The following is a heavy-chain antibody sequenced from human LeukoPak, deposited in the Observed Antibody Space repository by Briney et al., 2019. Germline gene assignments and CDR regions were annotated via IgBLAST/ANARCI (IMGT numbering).Heavy chain of an antibody. J-gene: IGHJ4*02. Sequence: SETLPLTCTVSGGSIRITSYYWGWIRQSPGREPEWIGSIYFSGRTHYNPSLESRVTISVDTSNNQFSLRLNSVTAADTAVYYCARWGSYWDSWGQGTLVTVSS. D-gene: IGHD3-16*01. V-gene: IGHV4-39*07. CDR3: ARWGSYWDS. CDR2: IYFSGRT. CDR1: GGSIRITSYY.